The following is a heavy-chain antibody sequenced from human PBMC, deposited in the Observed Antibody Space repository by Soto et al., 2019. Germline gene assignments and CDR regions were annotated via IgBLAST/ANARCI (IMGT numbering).Heavy chain of an antibody. D-gene: IGHD3-10*01. Sequence: SVKLSCEACGDSFTNYAIHWVRQAPGQRLEWMGWINAGNGNTKYSQKFQGRVTISRDNAKNTLSLQMSSLRAEDTAVYYCAKKYHYDSGYYLFHFDYWGQGSLVTVSS. CDR3: AKKYHYDSGYYLFHFDY. V-gene: IGHV1-3*01. CDR1: GDSFTNYA. J-gene: IGHJ4*02. CDR2: INAGNGNT.